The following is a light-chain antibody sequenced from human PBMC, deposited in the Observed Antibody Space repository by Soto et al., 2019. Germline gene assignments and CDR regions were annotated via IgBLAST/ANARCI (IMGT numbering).Light chain of an antibody. V-gene: IGKV4-1*01. CDR2: GAS. CDR3: QQYYSPPFT. CDR1: QRVLHSSDNHNY. J-gene: IGKJ3*01. Sequence: DIVMTQSPDSLAVPPGERATINCKSSQRVLHSSDNHNYLAWYQQKAGQTPRLLIYGASTRESGVPARFRGTGSGTDFTLTISSLQAEDVAVYYCQQYYSPPFTFGPGTKVDIK.